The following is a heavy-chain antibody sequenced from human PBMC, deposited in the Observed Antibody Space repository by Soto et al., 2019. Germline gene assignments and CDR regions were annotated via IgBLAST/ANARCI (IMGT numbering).Heavy chain of an antibody. Sequence: GGSLRLSCVASGFTFITYWMTWVRQAPGKGLEWVANIKQDGSEKYYVDSVKGRFTISRDNAKNSVYLQMNSLRAEDTAVYYCVRDYGRSYFDYWGQGTLVTVSS. J-gene: IGHJ4*02. CDR3: VRDYGRSYFDY. CDR1: GFTFITYW. D-gene: IGHD3-16*01. CDR2: IKQDGSEK. V-gene: IGHV3-7*03.